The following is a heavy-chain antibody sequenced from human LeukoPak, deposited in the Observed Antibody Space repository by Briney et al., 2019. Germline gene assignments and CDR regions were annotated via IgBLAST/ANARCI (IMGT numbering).Heavy chain of an antibody. CDR3: TTAWDFGVVIMGIDY. Sequence: GGSLRLSCAASGFTFSNAWMSWVRQAPGKGLEWVGRIKSKTDGGTTDYAAPVKGRFTISRDDSKNTLYLQMNSLKTEDTAVYYCTTAWDFGVVIMGIDYWGQGTLVTVSS. V-gene: IGHV3-15*01. D-gene: IGHD3-3*01. J-gene: IGHJ4*02. CDR2: IKSKTDGGTT. CDR1: GFTFSNAW.